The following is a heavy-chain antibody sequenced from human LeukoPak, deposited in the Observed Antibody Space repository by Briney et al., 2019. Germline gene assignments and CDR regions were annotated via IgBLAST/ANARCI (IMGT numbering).Heavy chain of an antibody. V-gene: IGHV3-30-3*01. J-gene: IGHJ4*02. D-gene: IGHD3-10*01. CDR1: GFTFSSYA. CDR2: ISYDGSNK. CDR3: ARAGELLWFGESIDY. Sequence: GRSLRLSRAASGFTFSSYAMHWVRQAPGKGLEWVAVISYDGSNKYYADSVKGRFTISRDNSKNTLYLQMNSLRAEDTAVYYCARAGELLWFGESIDYWGQGTLVTVSS.